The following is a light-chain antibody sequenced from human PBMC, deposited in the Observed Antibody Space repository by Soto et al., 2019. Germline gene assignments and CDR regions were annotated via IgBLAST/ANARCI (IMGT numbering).Light chain of an antibody. J-gene: IGKJ1*01. CDR3: QQHSNWWT. CDR1: QSVSSY. V-gene: IGKV3-11*01. CDR2: DAS. Sequence: EIVLTQSPATLSLSPGERATLSCRASQSVSSYLAWYQQKPGQAPRLLIYDASNRATGIPARFSGSGSGTDFTLTISSLEPEDLAVYYCQQHSNWWTCSQGTRVEIE.